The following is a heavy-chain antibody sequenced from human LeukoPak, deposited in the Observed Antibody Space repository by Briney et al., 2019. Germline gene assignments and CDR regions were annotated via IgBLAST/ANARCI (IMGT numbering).Heavy chain of an antibody. Sequence: KPSETMSLTCAVYGGSFSSYYWSWIRQPPGEGLEWIGEINHSGSTNYNPSLKSRVTISVDTSKNQFSLKLSSVTAADTAVYYCARGDYYGSGSYYNLGFDYWGQGTLVSVSS. CDR3: ARGDYYGSGSYYNLGFDY. CDR1: GGSFSSYY. V-gene: IGHV4-34*01. D-gene: IGHD3-10*01. CDR2: INHSGST. J-gene: IGHJ4*02.